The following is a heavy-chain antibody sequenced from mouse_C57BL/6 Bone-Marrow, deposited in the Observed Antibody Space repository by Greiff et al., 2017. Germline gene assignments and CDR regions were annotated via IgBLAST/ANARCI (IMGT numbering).Heavy chain of an antibody. CDR2: ISSGSSTI. CDR3: ARPGRFYYCGSSWYFDV. D-gene: IGHD1-1*01. V-gene: IGHV5-17*01. CDR1: GFTFSDYG. Sequence: EVKLVESGGGLVKPGGSLKLSCAASGFTFSDYGMHWVRQAPEKGLEWVAYISSGSSTIYYADTVKGRFTLSRDNAKNTLFLQMTSLRSEDTAMYYCARPGRFYYCGSSWYFDVWGTGTTVTFSS. J-gene: IGHJ1*03.